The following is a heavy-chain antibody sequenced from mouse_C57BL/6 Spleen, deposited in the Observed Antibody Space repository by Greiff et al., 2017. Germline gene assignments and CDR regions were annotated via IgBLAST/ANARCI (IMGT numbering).Heavy chain of an antibody. CDR3: ARDYECAMDY. V-gene: IGHV1-82*01. J-gene: IGHJ4*01. D-gene: IGHD2-4*01. CDR2: IYPGDGDT. Sequence: VQLQQSGPELVKPGASVKISCKASGYAFSSSWMNWVQQRPGKGLEWIGRIYPGDGDTNYNGKFKGKATLTADKSSSTAYMQLSSLTSEDSAVYFCARDYECAMDYWGQGTSVTVSS. CDR1: GYAFSSSW.